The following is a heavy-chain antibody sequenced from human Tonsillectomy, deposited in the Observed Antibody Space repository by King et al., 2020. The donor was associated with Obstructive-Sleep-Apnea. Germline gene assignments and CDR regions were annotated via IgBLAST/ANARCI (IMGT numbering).Heavy chain of an antibody. D-gene: IGHD3-16*01. Sequence: VQLVESGGDLVKPEGSLRLSCAASGFTFRNAWMSWVRQAPGKGLEWVGRIKSKSAGGAIEYAAPVKGRFSISRDDSNNMLHLQMNSLKTEDTGVYYCTGGGPSGDYYDHWGQGTPVTVSS. CDR1: GFTFRNAW. V-gene: IGHV3-15*01. J-gene: IGHJ4*02. CDR3: TGGGPSGDYYDH. CDR2: IKSKSAGGAI.